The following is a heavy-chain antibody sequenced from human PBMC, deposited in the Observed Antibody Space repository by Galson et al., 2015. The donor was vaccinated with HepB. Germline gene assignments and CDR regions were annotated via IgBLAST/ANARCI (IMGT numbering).Heavy chain of an antibody. D-gene: IGHD4-11*01. CDR2: IYHSGSS. J-gene: IGHJ6*03. V-gene: IGHV4-59*01. CDR1: GGSISLYY. Sequence: LSLTCAVSGGSISLYYWTWIRQSPVRGLEWIGHIYHSGSSKYNPSLSSRVTLSIDTIRNQFSLRLSSVTAADTAVYYCAGAGPADSHSSLDHSYYMAVWGAGTTVTVSS. CDR3: AGAGPADSHSSLDHSYYMAV.